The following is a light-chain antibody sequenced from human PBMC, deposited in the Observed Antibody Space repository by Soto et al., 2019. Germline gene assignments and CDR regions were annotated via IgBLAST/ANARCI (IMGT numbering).Light chain of an antibody. CDR3: QQYCDTPWT. J-gene: IGKJ1*01. CDR1: QSVLYSSNNQNC. V-gene: IGKV4-1*01. Sequence: DIVMTQSPDSLAVSLGERATINCESSQSVLYSSNNQNCLAWYQQKPGQPPKLFIYWASTRESGVPDRFSGSGSGTDFTLTISGLQAEDVAVYFCQQYCDTPWTFGRGTKVDIK. CDR2: WAS.